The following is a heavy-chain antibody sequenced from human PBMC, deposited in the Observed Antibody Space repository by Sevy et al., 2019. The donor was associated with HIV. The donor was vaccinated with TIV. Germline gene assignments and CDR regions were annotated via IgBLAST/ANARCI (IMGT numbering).Heavy chain of an antibody. J-gene: IGHJ6*03. CDR2: ISSSSSYI. CDR3: ARESPTYYYYYYMDV. CDR1: GFTFSSYS. Sequence: GGSLRLSCAASGFTFSSYSMNWVRQAPGKGLEWVSSISSSSSYIYYADSVKGRFTISRDNAKNSRYLQMNSLRAEDTAVYYCARESPTYYYYYYMDVWGKGTTVTVSS. V-gene: IGHV3-21*01.